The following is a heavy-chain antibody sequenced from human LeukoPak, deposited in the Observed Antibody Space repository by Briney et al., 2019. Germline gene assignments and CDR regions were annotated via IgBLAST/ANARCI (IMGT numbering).Heavy chain of an antibody. CDR2: ISASGGST. Sequence: GGSLRLSCAASGVTFSSYAMSWVRQAPGKGLEWVSGISASGGSTYYADAVKGRFTISRDNAKNSLYLQMNSLRAEDTAIYYCARSGQHLFDFWGQGTLVTVSS. CDR3: ARSGQHLFDF. D-gene: IGHD6-13*01. J-gene: IGHJ4*02. CDR1: GVTFSSYA. V-gene: IGHV3-23*01.